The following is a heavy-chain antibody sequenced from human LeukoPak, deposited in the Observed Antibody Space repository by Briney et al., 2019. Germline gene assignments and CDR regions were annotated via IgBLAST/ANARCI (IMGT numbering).Heavy chain of an antibody. V-gene: IGHV3-23*01. D-gene: IGHD2-2*01. CDR3: AKLPREYCSSASCPNWFDT. Sequence: GGSLRLSCSASGFSFITYAMTWVRQAPGKGLEWVSALSASGGTTYYADSVKGRFTTSRDNSKNTLYLQMNSLRAEDTAVYYCAKLPREYCSSASCPNWFDTWGQGILVTVSS. J-gene: IGHJ5*02. CDR1: GFSFITYA. CDR2: LSASGGTT.